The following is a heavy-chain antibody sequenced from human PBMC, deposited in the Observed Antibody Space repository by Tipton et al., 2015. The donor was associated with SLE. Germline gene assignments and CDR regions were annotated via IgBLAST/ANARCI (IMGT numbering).Heavy chain of an antibody. CDR3: ARDELKGRPSGFDP. D-gene: IGHD1-26*01. CDR2: IYYSGST. CDR1: GGSFSNYY. J-gene: IGHJ5*02. Sequence: TLSLTCAVYGGSFSNYYWSWIRQPPGKGLEWTGYIYYSGSTNYNPSLKSRVTISVDTSKNQFSLKLSSVTAADTAVYYCARDELKGRPSGFDPWGQGTLVTVSS. V-gene: IGHV4-59*12.